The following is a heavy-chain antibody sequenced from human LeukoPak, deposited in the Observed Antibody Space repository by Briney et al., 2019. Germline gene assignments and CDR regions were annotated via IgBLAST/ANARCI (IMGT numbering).Heavy chain of an antibody. J-gene: IGHJ6*02. D-gene: IGHD3-9*01. CDR2: IYPVDSDT. CDR3: ARHSRLGTTGYYYYGMDV. CDR1: GYRFTSYW. Sequence: GEPLQISFQGSGYRFTSYWIGWVRPMPGKGLEWMGIIYPVDSDTRYSPSFQGQVTISPDKSISTAYLQWSSLKASDTAMYYCARHSRLGTTGYYYYGMDVWGQGTTVTVSS. V-gene: IGHV5-51*01.